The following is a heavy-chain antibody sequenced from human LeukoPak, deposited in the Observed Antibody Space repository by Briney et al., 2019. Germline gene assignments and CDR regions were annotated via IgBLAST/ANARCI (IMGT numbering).Heavy chain of an antibody. CDR2: ISGGGEDT. CDR3: AKPRAMTTGVGRYFDL. Sequence: GGSLRLSCAASGFTFTSYAMSWIRQAPGKGLEWVSAISGGGEDTYYPDSVKGRFTIPRDNSKNTLYLQMNSLRAEDTAIYYCAKPRAMTTGVGRYFDLWGRGTLVTVSS. V-gene: IGHV3-23*01. CDR1: GFTFTSYA. J-gene: IGHJ2*01. D-gene: IGHD1-1*01.